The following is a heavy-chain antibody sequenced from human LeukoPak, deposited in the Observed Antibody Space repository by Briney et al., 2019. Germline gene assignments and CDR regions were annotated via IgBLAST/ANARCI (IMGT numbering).Heavy chain of an antibody. CDR1: GFTFNSYW. CDR3: AKAAAAPGFDF. D-gene: IGHD6-13*01. V-gene: IGHV3-7*03. Sequence: GGSLRLSCAASGFTFNSYWMSWVRQAPGKGLEWVAIIKQDGSEKYYVDSVKGRFTISRDNSKNTIYLQMNSLRAEDTALYYCAKAAAAPGFDFWGQGTLVTVSS. J-gene: IGHJ4*02. CDR2: IKQDGSEK.